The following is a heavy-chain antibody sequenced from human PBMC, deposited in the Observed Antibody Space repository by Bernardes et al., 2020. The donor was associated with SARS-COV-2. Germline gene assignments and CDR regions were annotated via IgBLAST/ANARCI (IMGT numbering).Heavy chain of an antibody. CDR3: AKPYSSGWYELDY. J-gene: IGHJ4*02. CDR2: ISGGGGTT. D-gene: IGHD6-19*01. Sequence: GGSLRLSCAASGFTLRFYAMSWVRQAPGKGLEWVSAISGGGGTTYYADSVKGRFTISRDNSRNALYLQMNSLGADDTAVYYCAKPYSSGWYELDYWGQGTLVTVSS. V-gene: IGHV3-23*01. CDR1: GFTLRFYA.